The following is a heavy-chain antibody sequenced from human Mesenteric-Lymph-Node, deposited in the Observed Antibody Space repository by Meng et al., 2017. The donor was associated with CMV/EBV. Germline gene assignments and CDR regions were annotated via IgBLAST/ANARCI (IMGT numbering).Heavy chain of an antibody. D-gene: IGHD6-6*01. CDR2: IEYSGNT. Sequence: PDGSIRKGYYNWGWSRKPPGKGLEWIGSIEYSGNTYDNPSLKSRVTMSIDTSKNQFSLRLNSVTAADTAVYYCARSTAARRGDNWGQGTLVTVSS. V-gene: IGHV4-39*01. CDR1: DGSIRKGYYN. J-gene: IGHJ4*02. CDR3: ARSTAARRGDN.